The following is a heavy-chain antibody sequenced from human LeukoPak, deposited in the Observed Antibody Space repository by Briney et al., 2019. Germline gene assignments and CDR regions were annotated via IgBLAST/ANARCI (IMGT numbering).Heavy chain of an antibody. CDR1: GFTFSSYW. CDR2: IKQDGSEK. Sequence: PGGSLRLSCVASGFTFSSYWMSWVRQAPGKGLEWVANIKQDGSEKYYVDSVKGRFTITRDNAKNSLYLQMNSLRAEDTAVYYCARDLVGNDFWSGYYTGYFLWGQGTLVTVSS. V-gene: IGHV3-7*01. CDR3: ARDLVGNDFWSGYYTGYFL. J-gene: IGHJ4*02. D-gene: IGHD3-3*01.